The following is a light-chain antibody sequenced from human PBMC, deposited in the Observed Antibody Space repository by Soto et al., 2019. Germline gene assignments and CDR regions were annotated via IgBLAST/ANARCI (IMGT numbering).Light chain of an antibody. J-gene: IGKJ4*01. Sequence: EIVLTQSPGTLSLSPGERATLSCRASQSVSSNYLAWYQQRPGQAPRLLIYGASSRATGIPDRFSGSGSGAEFTLTISRLEPEDFAVYYCQQYGSSPILAFGGGTNVEIK. CDR1: QSVSSNY. V-gene: IGKV3-20*01. CDR3: QQYGSSPILA. CDR2: GAS.